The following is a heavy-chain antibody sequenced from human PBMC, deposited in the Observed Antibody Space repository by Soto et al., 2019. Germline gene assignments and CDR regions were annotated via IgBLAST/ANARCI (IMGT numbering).Heavy chain of an antibody. CDR2: IYSGGYT. CDR1: GFTVSNNY. Sequence: EVQLVESGGGLIQPGGSLRLSCAVSGFTVSNNYMSWVRQAPGKGLEGVSVIYSGGYTAYGDSVKGRFTISRDNSKHTFKPQRKHRRADDPAVFYWATQPGGGGYWGQGTLVTVSS. CDR3: ATQPGGGGY. V-gene: IGHV3-53*01. J-gene: IGHJ4*02. D-gene: IGHD3-10*01.